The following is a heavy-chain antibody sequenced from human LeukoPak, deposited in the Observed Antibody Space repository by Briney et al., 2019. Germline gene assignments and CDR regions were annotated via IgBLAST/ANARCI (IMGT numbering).Heavy chain of an antibody. V-gene: IGHV3-30*03. CDR3: AREMVRGVIRDGAFDI. D-gene: IGHD3-10*01. Sequence: GGSLRLSCAASGFTFISYVMHWVRQAPGKGLEWVAVISYDGSKKYYADSVKGRFTISRDNSRNTLYLQMTSLRAEDTAVYSCAREMVRGVIRDGAFDIWGQGTMVTVSS. J-gene: IGHJ3*02. CDR2: ISYDGSKK. CDR1: GFTFISYV.